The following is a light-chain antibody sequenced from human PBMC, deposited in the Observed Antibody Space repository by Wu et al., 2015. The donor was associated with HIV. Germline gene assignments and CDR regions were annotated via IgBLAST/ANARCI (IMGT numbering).Light chain of an antibody. Sequence: IELTQSPSTLSLSPGERATLSCTSTETIHNRFFVWYQQKFGQPPRLLIHGASNRATGIPDRFSGNGSGTEFSLTIDKLEAEDSAVYFCQQYGGSLPYTFGQGTKLEIK. CDR3: QQYGGSLPYT. J-gene: IGKJ2*01. CDR1: ETIHNRF. V-gene: IGKV3-20*01. CDR2: GAS.